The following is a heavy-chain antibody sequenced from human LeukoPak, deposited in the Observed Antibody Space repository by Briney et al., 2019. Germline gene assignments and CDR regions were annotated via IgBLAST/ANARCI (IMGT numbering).Heavy chain of an antibody. CDR2: IYHSGST. CDR3: ARALIPAALDSFDH. J-gene: IGHJ5*02. D-gene: IGHD2-2*01. V-gene: IGHV4-38-2*02. CDR1: GYSISSGYY. Sequence: SAETLCLTCSASGYSISSGYYWGWIRQPPEKGLEWIGSIYHSGSTYYNPSLKSRVTISVDTSKNQFSLQLSSLTAADTAVYYCARALIPAALDSFDHWGQGTLVTVSS.